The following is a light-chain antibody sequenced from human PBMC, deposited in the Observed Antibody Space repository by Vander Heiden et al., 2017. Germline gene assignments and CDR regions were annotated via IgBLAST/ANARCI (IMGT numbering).Light chain of an antibody. V-gene: IGKV1-12*01. CDR3: QQSNRFPLT. Sequence: DIQMTQSPSSVTASVGDRVTITCRASQDINNWLAWYRQKPGKAPKLLIYAASSLQSEVPSRFSGSGSGTDFTLTISSLQPEDFATYHCQQSNRFPLTFGGGTKVEIK. J-gene: IGKJ4*01. CDR2: AAS. CDR1: QDINNW.